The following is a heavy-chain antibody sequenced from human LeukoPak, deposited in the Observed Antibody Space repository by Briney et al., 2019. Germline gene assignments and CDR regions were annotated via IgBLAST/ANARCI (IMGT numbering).Heavy chain of an antibody. CDR2: INTSGGST. CDR3: ARDRNQGYSSSWYLFDP. D-gene: IGHD6-13*01. V-gene: IGHV1-46*01. CDR1: GYTFTSYY. Sequence: ASVKVSCKASGYTFTSYYMHWVRQAPGQGLEWMGIINTSGGSTSYAQKFQGRVTMTRDTSTSTVYMELSSLRSEDTAVYYCARDRNQGYSSSWYLFDPWGQGTLVTVSS. J-gene: IGHJ5*02.